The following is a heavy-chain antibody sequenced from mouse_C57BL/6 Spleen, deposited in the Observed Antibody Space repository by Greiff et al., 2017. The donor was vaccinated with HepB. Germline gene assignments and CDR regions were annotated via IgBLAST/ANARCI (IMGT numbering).Heavy chain of an antibody. V-gene: IGHV5-4*01. CDR2: ISDGGSYT. D-gene: IGHD2-4*01. CDR3: ARDSYDYDVKEY. CDR1: GFTFSSYA. Sequence: EVQGVDSGGGLVKPGGSLKLSCAASGFTFSSYAMSWVRQTPEKRLEWVATISDGGSYTYYPDNVKGRFTISRDNAKNNLYLQMSHLKSEDTAMYYCARDSYDYDVKEYWGQGTTLTVSS. J-gene: IGHJ2*01.